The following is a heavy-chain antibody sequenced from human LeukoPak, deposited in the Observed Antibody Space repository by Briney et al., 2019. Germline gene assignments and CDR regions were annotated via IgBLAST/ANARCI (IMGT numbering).Heavy chain of an antibody. Sequence: GGSLRLSCAASGFTFSTYAMSWVRQAPGKGLEWVSAISGSGGSTYYADSVKGRFTISRDNSKNTLYLQMNSLRAEDAAVYYCAKFMVRGVIITNHYMDVWGKGTTVTVSS. J-gene: IGHJ6*03. CDR3: AKFMVRGVIITNHYMDV. V-gene: IGHV3-23*01. CDR1: GFTFSTYA. CDR2: ISGSGGST. D-gene: IGHD3-10*01.